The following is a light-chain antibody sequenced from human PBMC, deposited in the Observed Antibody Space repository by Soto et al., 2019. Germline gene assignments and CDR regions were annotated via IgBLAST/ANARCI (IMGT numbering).Light chain of an antibody. CDR3: SSYTSGRDVYV. CDR2: EVS. CDR1: SSDIGYYNY. V-gene: IGLV2-14*01. J-gene: IGLJ1*01. Sequence: QSALTQPASVSGSPGQWITISCTGTSSDIGYYNYVSWYQQDPGKAPKLIIYEVSNRPSGVSNRFSGSKSGNTASLTISGLQAEDEADYYCSSYTSGRDVYVFGGGTKLTVL.